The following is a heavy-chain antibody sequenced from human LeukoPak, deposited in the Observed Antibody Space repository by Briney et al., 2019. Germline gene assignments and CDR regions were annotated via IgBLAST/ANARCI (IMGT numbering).Heavy chain of an antibody. V-gene: IGHV3-30*02. CDR3: AKDGTPIVGATKSADY. CDR2: IRYDGSNK. J-gene: IGHJ4*02. D-gene: IGHD1-26*01. Sequence: GGSLRLSCAASGFTFSSYGMHWVRQAPGKGLEWVAFIRYDGSNKYYADSVKGRFTISRDNSKNTLYLQMNSLRAEDTAVYYCAKDGTPIVGATKSADYWGQGTLVTVS. CDR1: GFTFSSYG.